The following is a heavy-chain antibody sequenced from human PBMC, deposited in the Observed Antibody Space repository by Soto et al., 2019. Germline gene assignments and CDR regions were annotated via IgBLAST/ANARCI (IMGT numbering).Heavy chain of an antibody. J-gene: IGHJ4*02. V-gene: IGHV3-33*01. D-gene: IGHD3-3*01. CDR1: GFTFSSYG. CDR3: ARSSYYDFWSGSDHQDFDY. Sequence: GGSLRLSCAASGFTFSSYGMHWVRQAPGKGLEWVAVIWYDGSNKYYADSVKGRFTISRDNSKNTLYLQMNSLRAEDTAVYYCARSSYYDFWSGSDHQDFDYWGQGTLVTVSS. CDR2: IWYDGSNK.